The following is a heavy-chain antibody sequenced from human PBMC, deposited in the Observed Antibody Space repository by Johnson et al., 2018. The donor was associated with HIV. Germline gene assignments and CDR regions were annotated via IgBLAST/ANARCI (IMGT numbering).Heavy chain of an antibody. CDR1: GFTFSSYG. CDR2: ISYDGSNK. V-gene: IGHV3-30*19. D-gene: IGHD1-14*01. Sequence: QVQLVESGGGVVQPGGSLRLSCAASGFTFSSYGMHCVRQAPGKGLEWVAVISYDGSNKYYADSVKGRFTISRDNSKNTLYLQMNSLRAEDTAVYYCARDHNHSNPGGAFDIWGQGTMVTVSS. J-gene: IGHJ3*02. CDR3: ARDHNHSNPGGAFDI.